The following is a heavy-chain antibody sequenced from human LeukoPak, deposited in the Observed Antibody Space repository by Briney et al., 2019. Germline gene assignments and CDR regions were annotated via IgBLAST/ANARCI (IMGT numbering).Heavy chain of an antibody. CDR2: IYHSGNS. J-gene: IGHJ6*03. V-gene: IGHV4-38-2*01. D-gene: IGHD2-2*01. Sequence: SETLSLTCAVSGHSIGNGYYWGWIRQPPGKGLEWIGSIYHSGNSYYNPSPKSRGTMSVDTSKNQFSLKLTSVTAADTAVYYCASSNYCTSTSCRRNYHYYYMDVWGKGTSVTVS. CDR3: ASSNYCTSTSCRRNYHYYYMDV. CDR1: GHSIGNGYY.